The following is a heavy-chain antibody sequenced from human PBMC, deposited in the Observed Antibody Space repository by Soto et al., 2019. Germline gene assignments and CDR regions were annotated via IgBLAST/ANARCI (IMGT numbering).Heavy chain of an antibody. Sequence: QVQLVESGGGVVQPGRSLRLSCAASGFTFSSYGMHWVRQAPGKGLEWVAVIWYDGSNKYYADSVKGRFTISRDNSKNTLDLQMNSLRAEDTAVYYCARDATDIVVVPAAENYYYYGMDVWGQGTTVTVSS. J-gene: IGHJ6*02. CDR2: IWYDGSNK. CDR1: GFTFSSYG. V-gene: IGHV3-33*01. CDR3: ARDATDIVVVPAAENYYYYGMDV. D-gene: IGHD2-2*01.